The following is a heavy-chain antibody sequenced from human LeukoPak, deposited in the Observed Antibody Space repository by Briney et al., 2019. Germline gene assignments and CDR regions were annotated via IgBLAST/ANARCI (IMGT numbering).Heavy chain of an antibody. CDR3: ARGTYDSSGYYYGY. CDR1: GGSIRNAAYY. D-gene: IGHD3-22*01. CDR2: IYYGGST. J-gene: IGHJ4*02. V-gene: IGHV4-61*08. Sequence: KPSETLSLTCTVSGGSIRNAAYYWGWIRQPPGKGLEWIGNIYYGGSTNYNPSLKSRVTISVDTSKNQFSLKLSSVTAADTAVYYCARGTYDSSGYYYGYWGQGTLVTVSS.